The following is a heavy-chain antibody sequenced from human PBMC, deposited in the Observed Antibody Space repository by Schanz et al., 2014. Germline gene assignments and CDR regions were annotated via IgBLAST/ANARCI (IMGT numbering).Heavy chain of an antibody. D-gene: IGHD3-9*01. V-gene: IGHV1-69*04. CDR1: GYTFNNHG. J-gene: IGHJ6*02. CDR2: IIPILDKT. CDR3: AKVDRTRYYAMDV. Sequence: QVQLVQSGVEVKRPGASVRVSCKASGYTFNNHGISWVRQAPGQGLEWMGRIIPILDKTNYAQKFQGRVTMTADKSTSTVYMEVSGLRSEDTAVYYCAKVDRTRYYAMDVWGQGTTVTVSS.